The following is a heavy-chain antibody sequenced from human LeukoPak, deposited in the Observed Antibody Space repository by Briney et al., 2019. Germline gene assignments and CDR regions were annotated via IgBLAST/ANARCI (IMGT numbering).Heavy chain of an antibody. D-gene: IGHD4-17*01. CDR3: ARLSRVDYGDSLGTFDI. CDR1: GGSISSSSYY. Sequence: PSETLSLTCTVSGGSISSSSYYWGWIRQPPGKGLEWIGSIYYSGSTYYNPSLKSRVTISVDTSKNQFSLKLSSVTAADTAVYYCARLSRVDYGDSLGTFDIWGQGTMVTVSS. J-gene: IGHJ3*02. CDR2: IYYSGST. V-gene: IGHV4-39*07.